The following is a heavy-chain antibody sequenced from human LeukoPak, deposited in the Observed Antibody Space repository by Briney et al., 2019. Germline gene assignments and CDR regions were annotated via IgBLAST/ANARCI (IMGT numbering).Heavy chain of an antibody. V-gene: IGHV3-33*01. CDR2: IWYDGSNK. J-gene: IGHJ6*02. Sequence: GGSLRLSCAASGFTFSSYGMHWVRQAPGKGLEWVAVIWYDGSNKYYADSVKGRFTISRDNSKNTLYLQMNSLRAEDTAVYYCARSKSFGYCSGGSCYRDPRRYYYVMDVWGQGTTVTVSS. CDR3: ARSKSFGYCSGGSCYRDPRRYYYVMDV. D-gene: IGHD2-15*01. CDR1: GFTFSSYG.